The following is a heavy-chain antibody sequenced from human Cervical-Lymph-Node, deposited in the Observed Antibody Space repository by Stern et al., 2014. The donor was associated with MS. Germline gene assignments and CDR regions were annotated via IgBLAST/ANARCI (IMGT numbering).Heavy chain of an antibody. Sequence: VQLVESGAEVKKTGESLKISCKVSGSTSGVYWIGWVRQMPGKGLEWMGVVFPGDSDTKYSPSFQGHVTMSADKSTNTAYLHWSSLKASDTAMYFCGTTTYGVLSAFDHWGQGSRVTVSS. V-gene: IGHV5-51*01. J-gene: IGHJ4*02. D-gene: IGHD1-14*01. CDR2: VFPGDSDT. CDR3: GTTTYGVLSAFDH. CDR1: GSTSGVYW.